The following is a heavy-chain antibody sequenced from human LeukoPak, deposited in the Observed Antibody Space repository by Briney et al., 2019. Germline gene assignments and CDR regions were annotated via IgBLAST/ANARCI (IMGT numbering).Heavy chain of an antibody. CDR2: IYTSGST. D-gene: IGHD3-22*01. J-gene: IGHJ4*02. CDR3: ARESGYYYDTSGYTFDY. CDR1: GGSSNNYY. V-gene: IGHV4-4*07. Sequence: SETLSLTCTVSGGSSNNYYWSWIRQSAGKGLEWIGRIYTSGSTNYNPSLKSRVSMSVDTSKNQFALRLRSVTAADTAVYYCARESGYYYDTSGYTFDYWGQGILVTVSS.